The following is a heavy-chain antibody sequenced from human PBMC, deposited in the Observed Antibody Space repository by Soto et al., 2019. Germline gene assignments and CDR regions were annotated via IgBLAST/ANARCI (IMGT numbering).Heavy chain of an antibody. CDR3: ARHRARNWFDP. Sequence: SETLSLTCSVSGGSISSSSYYWGWIRQPPGKGLEWIGSIYYSGSTYYNPSLKSRVTISVDTSKNQFSLKLSSVTAADTADFYCARHRARNWFDPWGQGTLVTVSS. CDR1: GGSISSSSYY. D-gene: IGHD6-6*01. CDR2: IYYSGST. V-gene: IGHV4-39*01. J-gene: IGHJ5*02.